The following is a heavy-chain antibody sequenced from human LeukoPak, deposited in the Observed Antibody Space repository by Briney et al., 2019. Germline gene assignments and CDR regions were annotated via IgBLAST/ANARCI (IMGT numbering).Heavy chain of an antibody. J-gene: IGHJ4*02. Sequence: PSETLSLTCAVYGDPFNAYYWSWLRQPPGKGLEGVGDINRSRKTNYNPPRKSPVTIPVNPSKNQFSLKLTSVTAADTAVYYCARRYPSVRGANLRPQEVRKYYFDYWGQGTLVTVSS. V-gene: IGHV4-34*01. CDR2: INRSRKT. CDR1: GDPFNAYY. D-gene: IGHD3-10*01. CDR3: ARRYPSVRGANLRPQEVRKYYFDY.